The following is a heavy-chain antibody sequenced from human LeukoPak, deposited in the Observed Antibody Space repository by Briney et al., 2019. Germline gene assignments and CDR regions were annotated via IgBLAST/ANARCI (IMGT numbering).Heavy chain of an antibody. J-gene: IGHJ3*02. V-gene: IGHV3-21*04. Sequence: GGSLRLSCAASGFTFSSYSMNWVRQAPGKGLEWVSSISSSSSYIYYADSVKGRFTISRDNAKNSLYLQMNSLRAEDTAVYYCAKVQLERRSIAFDIWGQGTMVTVSS. CDR2: ISSSSSYI. D-gene: IGHD1-1*01. CDR3: AKVQLERRSIAFDI. CDR1: GFTFSSYS.